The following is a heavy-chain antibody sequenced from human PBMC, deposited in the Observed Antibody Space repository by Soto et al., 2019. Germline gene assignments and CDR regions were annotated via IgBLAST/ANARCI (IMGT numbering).Heavy chain of an antibody. CDR3: ARVDNRGYFAILTDY. CDR1: GDSLSSGGHY. CDR2: IYDSVNT. D-gene: IGHD3-9*01. J-gene: IGHJ4*02. V-gene: IGHV4-31*03. Sequence: TLSLTFTVSGDSLSSGGHYWSWIRQHPGKGLEWIGHIYDSVNTYYSPSLRSRVTISADMSKNQFSLNLRSVTAADTSVYYCARVDNRGYFAILTDYWGQGTLVTVSS.